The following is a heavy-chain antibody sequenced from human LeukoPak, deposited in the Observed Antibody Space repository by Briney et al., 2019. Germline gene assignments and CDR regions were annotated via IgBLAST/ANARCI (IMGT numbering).Heavy chain of an antibody. J-gene: IGHJ4*02. CDR3: ARGILDF. CDR1: GFTFNNAW. Sequence: GGSLRLSCTASGFTFNNAWMSWVRQAPGKGLEWVSSISSGSSYIYYADSVKGRFTISRDNANNSLYLQMNSLRADDTAVYYCARGILDFWGQGTLVTVSS. D-gene: IGHD3-3*02. CDR2: ISSGSSYI. V-gene: IGHV3-21*01.